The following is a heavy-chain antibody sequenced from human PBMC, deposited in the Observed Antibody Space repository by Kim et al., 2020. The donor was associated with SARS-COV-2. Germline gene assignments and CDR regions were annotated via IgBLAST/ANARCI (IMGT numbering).Heavy chain of an antibody. Sequence: SETLSLTCTVSGGSISSGGYYWSWIRQHPGKGLEWIGYIYYSGSTYYNPSLKSRVTISVDTSKNQFSLKLCSVTAADTAVYDCARATYYDILTGWDGDAFYIWGQGTMVTVSS. V-gene: IGHV4-31*03. J-gene: IGHJ3*02. D-gene: IGHD3-9*01. CDR1: GGSISSGGYY. CDR2: IYYSGST. CDR3: ARATYYDILTGWDGDAFYI.